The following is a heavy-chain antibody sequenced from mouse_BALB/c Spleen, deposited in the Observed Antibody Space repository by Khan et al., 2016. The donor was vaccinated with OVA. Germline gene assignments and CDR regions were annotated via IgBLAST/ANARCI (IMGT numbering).Heavy chain of an antibody. D-gene: IGHD2-10*01. Sequence: EVELVESGGGLVKPGGSLKLSCAASGFAFISSDMSWVRQTPERRLEWVATISSGGSYSYYPDRVKVRFTISRDIDRKTLYLQMSSLRSEDTAFYYCARPSYYGNPWFTYWGQGTLVTVSA. V-gene: IGHV5-9*02. CDR3: ARPSYYGNPWFTY. CDR2: ISSGGSYS. CDR1: GFAFISSD. J-gene: IGHJ3*01.